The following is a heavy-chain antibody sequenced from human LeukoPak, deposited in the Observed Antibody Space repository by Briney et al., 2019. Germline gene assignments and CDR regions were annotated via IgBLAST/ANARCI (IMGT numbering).Heavy chain of an antibody. CDR3: ARLGSGSNY. V-gene: IGHV6-1*01. CDR1: GDSVSSNSAA. D-gene: IGHD3-10*01. Sequence: SQTLSLTCAISGDSVSSNSAAWIWIRQSPSRGLEWLGRTYYRSKWYTEYAVSVKSRITINPDTSKNQLSLQLSSVNPEDTAVYYCARLGSGSNYWGRGTLVTVSS. J-gene: IGHJ4*02. CDR2: TYYRSKWYT.